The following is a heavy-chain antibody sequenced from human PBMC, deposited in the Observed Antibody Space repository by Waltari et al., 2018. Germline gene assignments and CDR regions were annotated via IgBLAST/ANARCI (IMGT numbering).Heavy chain of an antibody. D-gene: IGHD3-22*01. CDR3: ARDKTHYYDSSAYYDYQSGMDV. CDR1: GFTFSSYG. V-gene: IGHV3-33*01. J-gene: IGHJ6*02. CDR2: MWYDGRNY. Sequence: QVRLVESGGDVVQPGRSLRLSCAASGFTFSSYGMHWVRQAPGKGLEGVAGMWYDGRNYDYGDSVKGRFTISRDNSKNTLYLQMSSLRAEDTAVYYCARDKTHYYDSSAYYDYQSGMDVWGQGTTVTVSS.